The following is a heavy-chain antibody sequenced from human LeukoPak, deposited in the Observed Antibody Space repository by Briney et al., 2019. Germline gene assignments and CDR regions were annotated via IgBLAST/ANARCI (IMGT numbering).Heavy chain of an antibody. CDR2: IYYSGST. CDR1: GGSISSYY. V-gene: IGHV4-59*01. Sequence: SETLSLTCTVSGGSISSYYWSWIRQPPGKGLEWIGYIYYSGSTNYNPSLKSRVTISVDTSKNQFSLKLSPVTAADTAVYYCARDYYDILTGWSWFDPWGQGTLVTVSS. D-gene: IGHD3-9*01. CDR3: ARDYYDILTGWSWFDP. J-gene: IGHJ5*02.